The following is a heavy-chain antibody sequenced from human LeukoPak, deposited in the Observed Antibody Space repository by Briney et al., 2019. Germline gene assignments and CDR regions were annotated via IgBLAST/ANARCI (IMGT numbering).Heavy chain of an antibody. Sequence: SETLSLTCTVSGGSISSYYWSWIRQPPGKGLEWIGYIYYSGSTNYNPSLKSRVTISVDTSKNQFSLKLSSVTAADTAVYYCARGAPTQYYDFWSGYSRYYGMDVWGQGTTVTVSS. CDR2: IYYSGST. CDR1: GGSISSYY. CDR3: ARGAPTQYYDFWSGYSRYYGMDV. J-gene: IGHJ6*02. D-gene: IGHD3-3*01. V-gene: IGHV4-59*12.